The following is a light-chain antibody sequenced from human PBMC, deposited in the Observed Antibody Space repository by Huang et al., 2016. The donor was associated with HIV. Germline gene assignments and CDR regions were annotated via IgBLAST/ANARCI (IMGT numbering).Light chain of an antibody. J-gene: IGKJ2*01. CDR1: QGVHNSY. V-gene: IGKV3-20*01. CDR3: QQYGTLPYT. CDR2: GAS. Sequence: EIVLTQSPVTLSLSPGEGASLSCRASQGVHNSYLAWYQQKPGQAPRLLIFGASNRAPGVPHRFRGSEAGTDFTRTISGLDPEDFAVYYCQQYGTLPYTFGQGTKLEI.